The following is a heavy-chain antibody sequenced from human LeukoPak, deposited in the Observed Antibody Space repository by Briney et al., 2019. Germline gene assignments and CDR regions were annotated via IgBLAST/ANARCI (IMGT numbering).Heavy chain of an antibody. Sequence: GESLKISCKGSGSSFTSYWIGWVRQLPGKGLEWMGIIYPGDSDTRYSPSFQGQVTISADKSISTAYLQWSSLKASDTAMYYCASSISEVADYAFDIWGQGTMVTVSS. D-gene: IGHD6-19*01. CDR1: GSSFTSYW. CDR2: IYPGDSDT. V-gene: IGHV5-51*01. CDR3: ASSISEVADYAFDI. J-gene: IGHJ3*02.